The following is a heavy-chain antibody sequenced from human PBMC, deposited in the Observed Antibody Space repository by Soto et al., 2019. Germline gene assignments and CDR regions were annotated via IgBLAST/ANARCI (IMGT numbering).Heavy chain of an antibody. Sequence: QITLKESGPTLVKPTQTLTLTCTFSGFSLTTQGVHVGWIRQPPGKALEWLALIYWGDNEVYSPSLKNRLTITKDTAKSKVVLTMATVDPVDTDTYYCVDRDFGDDFFQFWGQGILVNVSS. D-gene: IGHD4-17*01. CDR2: IYWGDNE. CDR3: VDRDFGDDFFQF. J-gene: IGHJ4*02. V-gene: IGHV2-5*02. CDR1: GFSLTTQGVH.